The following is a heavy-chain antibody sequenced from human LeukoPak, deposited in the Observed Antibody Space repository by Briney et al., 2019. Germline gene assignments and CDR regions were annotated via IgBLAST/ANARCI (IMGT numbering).Heavy chain of an antibody. J-gene: IGHJ5*02. D-gene: IGHD3-10*01. CDR2: INHSGGT. CDR3: ARDQRITMVPGVDENWFDP. V-gene: IGHV4-34*01. Sequence: PSETLSLACAVYGGSFSGYYWSWISQPPGKGLEWIREINHSGGTNNNPSLKIRVTISVDTSKNQFSLKLSSVTAADTAVYYCARDQRITMVPGVDENWFDPWGQGTLVTVSS. CDR1: GGSFSGYY.